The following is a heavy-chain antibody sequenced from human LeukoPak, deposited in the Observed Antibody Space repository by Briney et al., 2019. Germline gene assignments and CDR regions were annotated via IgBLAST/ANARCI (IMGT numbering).Heavy chain of an antibody. J-gene: IGHJ4*02. CDR3: ARGRYNWNYAALDY. D-gene: IGHD1-7*01. CDR1: GGPFSVYT. Sequence: PSETLSLTCAVYGGPFSVYTWTGISRPPGKGREWIGEINHSGSTNYNPSLKSRVTISVDTSKNQFSLKLSSVTAADTAVYYCARGRYNWNYAALDYWGQGTLVTVSS. V-gene: IGHV4-34*01. CDR2: INHSGST.